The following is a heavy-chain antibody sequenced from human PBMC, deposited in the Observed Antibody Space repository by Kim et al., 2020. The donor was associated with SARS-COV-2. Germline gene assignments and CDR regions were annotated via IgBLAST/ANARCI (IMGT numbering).Heavy chain of an antibody. J-gene: IGHJ4*02. CDR3: ARSLSTYYYGSGSSSTYYFDY. D-gene: IGHD3-10*01. CDR1: GFTFDDYG. Sequence: GGSLRLSCAASGFTFDDYGMSWVRQAPGKGLEWVSGINWNGGSTGYADSVKGRFTISRDNAKNSLYLQMNSLRAEDTALYHCARSLSTYYYGSGSSSTYYFDYWGQGTLVTVSS. CDR2: INWNGGST. V-gene: IGHV3-20*01.